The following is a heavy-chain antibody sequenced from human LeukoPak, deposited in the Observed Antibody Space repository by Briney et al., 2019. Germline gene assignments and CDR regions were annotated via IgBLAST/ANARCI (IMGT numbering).Heavy chain of an antibody. CDR3: ARDPQHPAVDLDY. D-gene: IGHD4-23*01. CDR1: GYTFTDYY. Sequence: ASVKVSCMASGYTFTDYYIHWVRQAPGQGLEWMGWINIKSGGTKYAQKFQGRVTMTRDTSISTAYMELSRLRSDDTAVYYCARDPQHPAVDLDYSGQGTLVTVSS. V-gene: IGHV1-2*02. J-gene: IGHJ4*02. CDR2: INIKSGGT.